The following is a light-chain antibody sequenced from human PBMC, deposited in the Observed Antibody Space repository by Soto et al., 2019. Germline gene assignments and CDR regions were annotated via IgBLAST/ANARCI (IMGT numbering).Light chain of an antibody. CDR3: SSYTCSITPYV. CDR1: SSDVGGYNY. Sequence: QSVLTQPASVSGSPGQSITISCTGTSSDVGGYNYVSWYQQHPGKAPKLMIYDVSNRPSGVSNRFSGSKSGNTASLTISGLQAEDEADYYCSSYTCSITPYVFGPGSKVTV. V-gene: IGLV2-14*01. J-gene: IGLJ1*01. CDR2: DVS.